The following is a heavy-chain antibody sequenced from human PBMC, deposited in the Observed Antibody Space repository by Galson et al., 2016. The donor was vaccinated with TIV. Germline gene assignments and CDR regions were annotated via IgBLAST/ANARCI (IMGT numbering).Heavy chain of an antibody. CDR1: GYNFPIYW. V-gene: IGHV5-51*03. D-gene: IGHD5-18*01. CDR2: IYPDDSDT. J-gene: IGHJ2*01. Sequence: QSGAEVKKPGESLKISCKGSGYNFPIYWIGWVRQMPGKGLEWVGVIYPDDSDTRYSPTFQGPATISATKSPTTAYLQWSGLKASDTAMYYCARVSRREVTDWYFDLWGQGTLVTVSS. CDR3: ARVSRREVTDWYFDL.